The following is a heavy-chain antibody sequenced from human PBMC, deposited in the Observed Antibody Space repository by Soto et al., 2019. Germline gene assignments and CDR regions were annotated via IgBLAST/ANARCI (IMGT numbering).Heavy chain of an antibody. CDR2: INHSGST. CDR3: ATRKGLLSADRSGSWFDP. CDR1: GGSFSGYY. J-gene: IGHJ5*02. V-gene: IGHV4-34*01. D-gene: IGHD3-10*01. Sequence: SETLSLTCAVYGGSFSGYYWSWIRQPPGKGLEWIGEINHSGSTNYNPSLKSRVTISVDTSKNQFSLKLSSVTAADTAVYYCATRKGLLSADRSGSWFDPWGQGTLVTVSS.